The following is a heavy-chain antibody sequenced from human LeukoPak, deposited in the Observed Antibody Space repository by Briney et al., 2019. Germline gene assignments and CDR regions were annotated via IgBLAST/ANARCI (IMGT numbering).Heavy chain of an antibody. J-gene: IGHJ3*01. CDR1: GFTLSSYA. Sequence: GGSLRLSCAASGFTLSSYAMSWVRQAPGKGLEWVSAISAGGGSTYYADSVQGRFTISRDNSKNTLYLQMNSLRAEDTAVYYCAKGTTWAFDVWGQGTMVTVSS. V-gene: IGHV3-23*01. CDR3: AKGTTWAFDV. CDR2: ISAGGGST.